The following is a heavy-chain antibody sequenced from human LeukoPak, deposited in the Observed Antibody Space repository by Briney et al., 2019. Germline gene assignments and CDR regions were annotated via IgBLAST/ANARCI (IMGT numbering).Heavy chain of an antibody. CDR1: GGTFSSYA. Sequence: ASVKVSCKASGGTFSSYAISWVRQAPGQGLEWMGGIIPIFGTANYAQKFQGRVTITADESTSTAYMELSSLRSEDTAVYYCAGRVVVPAAIHWDDAFDIWGQGTMVTVSS. D-gene: IGHD2-2*01. V-gene: IGHV1-69*13. J-gene: IGHJ3*02. CDR3: AGRVVVPAAIHWDDAFDI. CDR2: IIPIFGTA.